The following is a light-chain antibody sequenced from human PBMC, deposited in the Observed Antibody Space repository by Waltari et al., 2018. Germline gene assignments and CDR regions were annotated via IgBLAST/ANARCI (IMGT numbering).Light chain of an antibody. Sequence: QSALTQPASVSGSPGQSIPISCTRTSRDVGGYNYVTWYQQHPGKAPKLMIFDVSKRPSGVSNRFSGAKSGNTASLTISGLQAEDEAEYYCSSYTSTNTWVFGGGTKLTVL. CDR1: SRDVGGYNY. J-gene: IGLJ3*02. CDR3: SSYTSTNTWV. CDR2: DVS. V-gene: IGLV2-14*03.